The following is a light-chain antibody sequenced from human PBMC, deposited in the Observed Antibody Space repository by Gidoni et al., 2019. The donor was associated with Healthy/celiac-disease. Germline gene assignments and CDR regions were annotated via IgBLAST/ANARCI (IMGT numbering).Light chain of an antibody. CDR1: QSISSW. CDR2: DAS. V-gene: IGKV1-5*01. CDR3: QQYNSYSA. J-gene: IGKJ1*01. Sequence: DLQMTQSPSTLSASVGDRVTITCRASQSISSWLAWYQQKPGKAPKLLIYDASSVESGVPSRFSGSGSGTEFTLTISSLQPDDFATYYCQQYNSYSAFGQGTKVEIK.